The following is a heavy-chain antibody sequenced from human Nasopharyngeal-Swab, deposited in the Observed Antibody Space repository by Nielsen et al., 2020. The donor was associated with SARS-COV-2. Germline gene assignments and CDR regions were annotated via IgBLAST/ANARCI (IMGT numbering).Heavy chain of an antibody. CDR3: ARRGDYGDY. J-gene: IGHJ4*02. Sequence: RQAPGKGLEWLSYISNSGSTIYYADSVKGRFTVSRDNARKSLYLQMNSLRAEDTAVYYCARRGDYGDYWGQGTLVTVSS. V-gene: IGHV3-11*01. CDR2: ISNSGSTI. D-gene: IGHD4-17*01.